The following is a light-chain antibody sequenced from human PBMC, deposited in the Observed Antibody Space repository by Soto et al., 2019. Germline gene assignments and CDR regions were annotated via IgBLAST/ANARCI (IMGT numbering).Light chain of an antibody. V-gene: IGKV3-11*01. J-gene: IGKJ5*01. CDR2: GAS. Sequence: IVLTHSPGTLSLSPWERATLSCRASQSVSSRLAWYQQKPGQAPRLLIYGASSRATGIPDRFSGSGSGTDFSLTISSLEPEDFAVYYCQQRNSWPPTFTFGQGTRLEIK. CDR3: QQRNSWPPTFT. CDR1: QSVSSR.